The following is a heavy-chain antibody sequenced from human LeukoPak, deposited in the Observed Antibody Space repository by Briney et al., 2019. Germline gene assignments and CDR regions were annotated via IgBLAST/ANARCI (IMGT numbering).Heavy chain of an antibody. V-gene: IGHV4-38-2*02. D-gene: IGHD3-22*01. CDR1: GYSISSGYY. J-gene: IGHJ4*02. CDR2: IYHSGST. Sequence: SETLSLTCTVSGYSISSGYYWGWIRQPPGKGLEWIGSIYHSGSTYYNPSLKSRVTISVDTSKNQFSLKLSSVTAADTAVYYCARTAYDSSDFYRFDYWGQGTLVTVSS. CDR3: ARTAYDSSDFYRFDY.